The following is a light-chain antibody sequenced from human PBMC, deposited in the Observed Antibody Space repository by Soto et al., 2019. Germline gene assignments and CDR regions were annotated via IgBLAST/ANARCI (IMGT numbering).Light chain of an antibody. Sequence: EIVMTQSPATLSVSPGERATLSCRASQSVGSNLAWYQQKPGQAPRLLIYGASTRATGIPARFSGSGSGTEYTLTISSLQSEDFAIYFCQQYGRSPNTFGQGTKLEI. J-gene: IGKJ2*01. CDR1: QSVGSN. CDR2: GAS. V-gene: IGKV3-15*01. CDR3: QQYGRSPNT.